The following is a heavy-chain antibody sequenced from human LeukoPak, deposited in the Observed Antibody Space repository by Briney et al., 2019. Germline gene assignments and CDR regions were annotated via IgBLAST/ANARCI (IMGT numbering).Heavy chain of an antibody. V-gene: IGHV4-59*01. CDR1: GGSISSYY. CDR2: IYYSGST. D-gene: IGHD3-9*01. Sequence: SETLSLTCTVSGGSISSYYWSWIRQPPGKGLEWIGYIYYSGSTNYNPSLKSRVTISVDTSKNQFSLKLSSVTAADTAVYYCARGPYYDILTGPETPRLGQFDYWGQGTLVTVSS. J-gene: IGHJ4*02. CDR3: ARGPYYDILTGPETPRLGQFDY.